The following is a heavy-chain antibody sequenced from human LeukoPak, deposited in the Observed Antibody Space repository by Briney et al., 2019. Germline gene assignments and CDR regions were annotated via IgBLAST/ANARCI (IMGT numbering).Heavy chain of an antibody. J-gene: IGHJ4*02. CDR1: GGSISSSSYY. V-gene: IGHV3-23*01. CDR3: ANSDFEISTINYY. Sequence: ETLSLTCTVSGGSISSSSYYWGWIRQPPGKGLEWVSAISGSGGSTYYADSVKGRFTISRDNSKNTLYLQMNSLRAEDTAVYYCANSDFEISTINYYWGQGTLVTVSS. D-gene: IGHD5/OR15-5a*01. CDR2: ISGSGGST.